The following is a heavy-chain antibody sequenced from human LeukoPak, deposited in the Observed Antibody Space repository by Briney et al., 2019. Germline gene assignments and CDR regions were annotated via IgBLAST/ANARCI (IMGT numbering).Heavy chain of an antibody. J-gene: IGHJ4*02. V-gene: IGHV3-23*01. Sequence: GSLRLSCAASGFTFSSYAMSWVRQAPGKGLEWVSAISGSGGSTYYADSVKGRFTISRDNSKNTLYLQMNSLRAEDTAVYYCAKDYYYDSSGYSDYWGQGTLVTVSS. D-gene: IGHD3-22*01. CDR2: ISGSGGST. CDR3: AKDYYYDSSGYSDY. CDR1: GFTFSSYA.